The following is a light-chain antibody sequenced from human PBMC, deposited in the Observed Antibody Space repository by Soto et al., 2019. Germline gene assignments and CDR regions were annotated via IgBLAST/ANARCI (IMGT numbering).Light chain of an antibody. J-gene: IGKJ1*01. Sequence: DIQMTQSPSTLSASVGDRVTITCRASQSISNWLAWYQQKPGEAPKLLIYKASILESGVPSRVSGSGSGTEFTLTISSLQPDEFATYYCQQYNSHSTFGQGNKVEIK. CDR2: KAS. CDR1: QSISNW. V-gene: IGKV1-5*03. CDR3: QQYNSHST.